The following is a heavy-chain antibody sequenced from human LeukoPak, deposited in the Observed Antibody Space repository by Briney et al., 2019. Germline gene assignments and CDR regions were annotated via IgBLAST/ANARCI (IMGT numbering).Heavy chain of an antibody. CDR2: ISASGAAT. Sequence: GGSLRLSCAASGFTFSNFVMSWVRQAPGKGLLWVSSISASGAATYYADSVKGRFAISRDNSKNTLYLQMNSLRAEDTAVYYCAKRPVPATKYYFDYWGQGTLVSVSS. J-gene: IGHJ4*02. V-gene: IGHV3-23*01. CDR3: AKRPVPATKYYFDY. D-gene: IGHD6-19*01. CDR1: GFTFSNFV.